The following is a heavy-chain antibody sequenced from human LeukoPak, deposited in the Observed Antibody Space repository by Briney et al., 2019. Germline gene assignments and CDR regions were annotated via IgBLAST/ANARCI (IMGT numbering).Heavy chain of an antibody. J-gene: IGHJ4*02. CDR3: ARSSSVTIPGYYFDY. Sequence: ASVKVSCKAFGYKLTDNWIHWVRQAPGQGLEWMGWISAYNGNTNYAQKLQGRVTMTTDTSTSTAYMELRSLRSDDTAVYYCARSSSVTIPGYYFDYWGQGTLVTVSS. CDR2: ISAYNGNT. CDR1: GYKLTDNW. D-gene: IGHD2-21*01. V-gene: IGHV1-18*04.